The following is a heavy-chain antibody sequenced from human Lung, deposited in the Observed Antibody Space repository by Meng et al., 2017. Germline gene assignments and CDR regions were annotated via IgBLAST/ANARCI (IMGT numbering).Heavy chain of an antibody. CDR3: ARDIVVTFGELTTLDS. V-gene: IGHV1-3*01. CDR1: GYTFTNYA. D-gene: IGHD2-21*01. CDR2: INAGSENT. J-gene: IGHJ4*02. Sequence: QVYLVQSGVEVKKPGASVKVSCKAAGYTFTNYAMHWVRQAPGQGLEWMGWINAGSENTEYSQKFQGRVTLTRDTSATTAYMELRSLKSEDTAIYYCARDIVVTFGELTTLDSWGQGTLVTVSS.